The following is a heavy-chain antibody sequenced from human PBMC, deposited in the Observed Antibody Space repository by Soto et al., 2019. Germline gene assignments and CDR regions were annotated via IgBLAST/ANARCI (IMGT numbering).Heavy chain of an antibody. J-gene: IGHJ4*02. Sequence: SCTLSLTGTVSVGAVSAYYWSCSRQSPGKGLEWIGYIYSSGSATYNPSLQSRISMSVDASKNHFSLKLSSVTAADTAVYYCARERNSGGHYYFDYWGQGTLVTVS. CDR2: IYSSGSA. D-gene: IGHD6-19*01. CDR1: VGAVSAYY. V-gene: IGHV4-59*02. CDR3: ARERNSGGHYYFDY.